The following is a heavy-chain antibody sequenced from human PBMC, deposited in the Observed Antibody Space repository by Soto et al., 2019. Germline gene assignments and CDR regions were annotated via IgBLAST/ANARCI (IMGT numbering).Heavy chain of an antibody. CDR1: GGSISSSSYY. D-gene: IGHD2-2*01. CDR2: IYYSGST. V-gene: IGHV4-39*01. CDR3: ASDCSSTSCSLGYYYYGMDV. J-gene: IGHJ6*02. Sequence: SETLSLTCTVSGGSISSSSYYWGWIRQPPGKGLEWIGSIYYSGSTYYNPSLKSRVTISVDTSKNQFSLKLSSVTAADTAVYYCASDCSSTSCSLGYYYYGMDVWGQGTTVTVSS.